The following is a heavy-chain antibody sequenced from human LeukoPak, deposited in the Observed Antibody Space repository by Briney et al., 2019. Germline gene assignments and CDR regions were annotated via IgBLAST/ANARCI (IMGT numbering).Heavy chain of an antibody. V-gene: IGHV3-21*01. CDR3: ARDQATAHDAYDI. Sequence: GGSLRLSCAASGFTFSTYSMDWVRRAPGKGLEWVSSITSSSTYIYYGDSVKGRFTISRDNAKNSLYLQMNSLTAEDAAVYYCARDQATAHDAYDIWGQGTMVTVSS. J-gene: IGHJ3*02. CDR2: ITSSSTYI. D-gene: IGHD1-1*01. CDR1: GFTFSTYS.